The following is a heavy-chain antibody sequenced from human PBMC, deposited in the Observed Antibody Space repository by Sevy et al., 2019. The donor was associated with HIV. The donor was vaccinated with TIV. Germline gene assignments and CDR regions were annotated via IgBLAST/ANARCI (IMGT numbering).Heavy chain of an antibody. V-gene: IGHV3-15*01. CDR2: IKSKTDGGTT. CDR1: GFTFSNAW. Sequence: GSLRLSCAATGFTFSNAWMSWVRQAPGKGLEWVGRIKSKTDGGTTDYAAPVKGRFTISRDDSKNTLYLQMNSLKTEDTAVYYCTTAGAMVRGVIKEGNWFDPWGQGTLVTVSS. D-gene: IGHD3-10*01. J-gene: IGHJ5*02. CDR3: TTAGAMVRGVIKEGNWFDP.